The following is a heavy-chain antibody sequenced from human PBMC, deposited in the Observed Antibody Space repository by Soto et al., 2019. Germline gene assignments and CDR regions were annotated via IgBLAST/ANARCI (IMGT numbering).Heavy chain of an antibody. CDR2: INSDASRT. Sequence: GGSLRLSCAASGFTFSTYGMHWIRQVPGKGLEWVSRINSDASRTYYAYSVKGRFTISTNNAKNTLHLEMNNMRGEETAVYYCVRDGHCLTTSCYGNWFDPWGQGTMVTVSS. V-gene: IGHV3-74*01. D-gene: IGHD2-2*01. CDR1: GFTFSTYG. J-gene: IGHJ5*02. CDR3: VRDGHCLTTSCYGNWFDP.